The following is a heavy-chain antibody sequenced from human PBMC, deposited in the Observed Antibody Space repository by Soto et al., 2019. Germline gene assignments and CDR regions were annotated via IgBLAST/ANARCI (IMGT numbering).Heavy chain of an antibody. CDR2: ISTSSSYT. D-gene: IGHD6-13*01. CDR3: GRENSSYNRFDP. Sequence: LSLTCTFSGGSISSYYWSWIRQAPGKGLEWISYISTSSSYTNYAGSVEGRFTISRDNAKNSLFLEMNSVRAEDTAVYYWGRENSSYNRFDPWGQGTLVNVSS. J-gene: IGHJ5*02. CDR1: GGSISSYY. V-gene: IGHV3-11*05.